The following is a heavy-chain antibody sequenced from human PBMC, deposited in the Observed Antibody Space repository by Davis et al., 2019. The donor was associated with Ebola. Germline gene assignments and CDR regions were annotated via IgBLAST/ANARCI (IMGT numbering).Heavy chain of an antibody. Sequence: GSLRLSCSVSGGSISSSNYYWGWIRQPPGKGLEWIGAIYYSGSTSYNPSLKSRVTISVDTSKNQFSLKLSSVTAADTSVYYCARGELGYCSGGSCYWFDPWGQGTLVTVSS. CDR3: ARGELGYCSGGSCYWFDP. CDR2: IYYSGST. V-gene: IGHV4-39*01. J-gene: IGHJ5*02. CDR1: GGSISSSNYY. D-gene: IGHD2-15*01.